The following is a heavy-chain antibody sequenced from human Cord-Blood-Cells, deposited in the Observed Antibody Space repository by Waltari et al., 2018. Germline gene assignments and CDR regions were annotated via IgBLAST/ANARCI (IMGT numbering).Heavy chain of an antibody. J-gene: IGHJ3*02. D-gene: IGHD1-26*01. Sequence: QVQLVQSGAEVKKPGSSVKVSCKASGGPFSSYAISWVRQAPGQGLEWRGGIIPIFGTANYAQKFQGRVTITADESTSTAYMELSSLRSEDTAVYYCAREVGALVRFAFDIWGQGTMVTVSS. CDR2: IIPIFGTA. CDR3: AREVGALVRFAFDI. CDR1: GGPFSSYA. V-gene: IGHV1-69*01.